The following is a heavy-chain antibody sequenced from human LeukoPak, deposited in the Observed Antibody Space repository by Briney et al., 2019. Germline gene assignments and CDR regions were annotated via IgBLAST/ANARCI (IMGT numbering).Heavy chain of an antibody. Sequence: GGSLRLPCAASGFTFSSYAMSWVRQAPGKGLEWVSYISSSGSTIYYADSVKGRFTISRDNAKNSLYLQMNSLRAEDTAVYYCARDRGIAVAGILGYFDYWGQGTLVTVSS. D-gene: IGHD6-19*01. CDR2: ISSSGSTI. CDR1: GFTFSSYA. J-gene: IGHJ4*02. CDR3: ARDRGIAVAGILGYFDY. V-gene: IGHV3-48*04.